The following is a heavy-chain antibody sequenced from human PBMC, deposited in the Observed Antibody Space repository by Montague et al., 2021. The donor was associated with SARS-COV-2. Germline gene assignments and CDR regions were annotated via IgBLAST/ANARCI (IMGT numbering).Heavy chain of an antibody. CDR3: AGGPAATDYYGMDV. Sequence: TLSLTCTVSGGSISSGSYYWSWIRQPAGKGLEWIVRIYTSGSTNYNPSLKSRVTISVDTSKNQFSLKLSSVTAADTAVYYCAGGPAATDYYGMDVWGQGTTVTVPS. J-gene: IGHJ6*02. D-gene: IGHD2-15*01. CDR1: GGSISSGSYY. V-gene: IGHV4-61*02. CDR2: IYTSGST.